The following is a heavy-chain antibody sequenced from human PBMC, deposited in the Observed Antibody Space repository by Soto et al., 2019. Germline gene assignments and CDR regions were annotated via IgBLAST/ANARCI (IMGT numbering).Heavy chain of an antibody. CDR1: GFSLSTSGVG. J-gene: IGHJ3*02. CDR2: IYWDDDK. V-gene: IGHV2-5*02. CDR3: AHLNCSSTSCYPCDDAFDI. D-gene: IGHD2-2*01. Sequence: QITLKESGPTLVKPTQTLTLTCTFSGFSLSTSGVGVGWIRQPPGKALEWLALIYWDDDKRYSPSLKSRLTITKDTSKNQVVLTMTNMDPVDTATYYCAHLNCSSTSCYPCDDAFDIWGQGTMVTVSS.